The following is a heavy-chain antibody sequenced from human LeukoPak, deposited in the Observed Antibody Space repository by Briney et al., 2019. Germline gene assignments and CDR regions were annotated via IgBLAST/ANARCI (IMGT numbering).Heavy chain of an antibody. CDR2: IGGIGAST. CDR1: GFTFSSHA. J-gene: IGHJ5*02. CDR3: AKPLLDDSSGYFTNWFDP. Sequence: GGSLRLSCAASGFTFSSHAMNWVRQAPGKGLEWVSSIGGIGASTYYADSVKGRFTISRDNSKNTLYLQMNSLRAEDTAVYYCAKPLLDDSSGYFTNWFDPWGQGTLVTVSS. D-gene: IGHD3-22*01. V-gene: IGHV3-23*01.